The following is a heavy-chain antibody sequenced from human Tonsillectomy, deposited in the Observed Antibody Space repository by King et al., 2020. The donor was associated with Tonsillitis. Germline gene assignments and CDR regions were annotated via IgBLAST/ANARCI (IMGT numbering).Heavy chain of an antibody. J-gene: IGHJ3*02. Sequence: QLQESGPGLVKPSETLSLTCTVSGGSVSSGSYYWSWIRQPPGKGLEWITYIYYSGSTDYNPSLQSRITISVDTSKNQFSLKLTSVTAADTAVYYCARGGSYWGDAFDIWGQGTMVTVSS. D-gene: IGHD1-26*01. CDR2: IYYSGST. CDR1: GGSVSSGSYY. CDR3: ARGGSYWGDAFDI. V-gene: IGHV4-61*01.